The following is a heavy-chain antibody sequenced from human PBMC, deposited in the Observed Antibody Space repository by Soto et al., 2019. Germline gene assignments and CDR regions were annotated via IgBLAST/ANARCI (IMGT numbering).Heavy chain of an antibody. CDR3: AASCVACGGFNYYGMDV. J-gene: IGHJ6*02. CDR2: IYYSGTT. Sequence: SETLSLTCTVSGGSISSGGYYWYWIRQHPGKGLEWIGYIYYSGTTYYNPSLKSRVTISVDTSKNQYSLKLSSVTAADTAVYYCAASCVACGGFNYYGMDVWGQGTTVTVSS. V-gene: IGHV4-31*02. CDR1: GGSISSGGYY. D-gene: IGHD2-21*01.